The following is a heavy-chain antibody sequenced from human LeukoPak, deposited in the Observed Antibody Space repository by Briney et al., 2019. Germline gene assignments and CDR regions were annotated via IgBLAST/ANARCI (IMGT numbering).Heavy chain of an antibody. J-gene: IGHJ6*02. V-gene: IGHV3-53*01. CDR1: GFTFSSNY. CDR2: IFSGGTT. Sequence: PGGSLSLSCAASGFTFSSNYMSWGRQAPGKGLEWVSVIFSGGTTYYADSVKGRFTISRDNSKNTVYLQMNSLRADDTAVYYCAREGNYYDMDVWGQGTTVTVSS. CDR3: AREGNYYDMDV.